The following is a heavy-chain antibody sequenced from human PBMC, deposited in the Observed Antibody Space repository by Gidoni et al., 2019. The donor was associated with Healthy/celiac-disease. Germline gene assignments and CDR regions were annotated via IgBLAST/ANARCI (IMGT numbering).Heavy chain of an antibody. Sequence: QVQLQQSGPGLVQPSQTLSLTCAISGDSVSSTSAAWNWIRQSPSIGLEWLGRTYYRSKGYNEYAVSVKSRITINPDTSKNQFSLQLNSVTPEDTAVYYCARDLGTAAAGGYYYMDVWGKGTTVTVSS. J-gene: IGHJ6*03. V-gene: IGHV6-1*01. CDR2: TYYRSKGYN. CDR1: GDSVSSTSAA. D-gene: IGHD6-13*01. CDR3: ARDLGTAAAGGYYYMDV.